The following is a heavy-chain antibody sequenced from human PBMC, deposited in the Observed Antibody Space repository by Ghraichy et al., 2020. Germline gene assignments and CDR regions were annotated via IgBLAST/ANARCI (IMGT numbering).Heavy chain of an antibody. CDR2: TYYRSEWHN. CDR1: GDSVSSNSVA. V-gene: IGHV6-1*01. D-gene: IGHD6-13*01. CDR3: ARGLYGSNWYAVDF. Sequence: SETLSLTCAISGDSVSSNSVAWNWIRQSPSRGLEWLGRTYYRSEWHNDYAVSVKGRITINPDTSKNQFSLRLTSVTAADTAVYYCARGLYGSNWYAVDFWGQGTLVTVSS. J-gene: IGHJ4*02.